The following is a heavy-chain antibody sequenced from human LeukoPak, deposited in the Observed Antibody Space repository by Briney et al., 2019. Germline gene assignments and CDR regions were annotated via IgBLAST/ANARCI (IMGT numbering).Heavy chain of an antibody. CDR1: GFTFSSYA. J-gene: IGHJ4*02. CDR3: AKDGTWIQLWLAY. CDR2: ISGSGGST. V-gene: IGHV3-23*01. Sequence: GGSLRLSCAASGFTFSSYAMTWVRQAPGKGLEWVSGISGSGGSTYYADSVKGRFTISRDNSKNTLYLQMNSLRDEDTAVYYCAKDGTWIQLWLAYWGQGTLVTVSS. D-gene: IGHD5-18*01.